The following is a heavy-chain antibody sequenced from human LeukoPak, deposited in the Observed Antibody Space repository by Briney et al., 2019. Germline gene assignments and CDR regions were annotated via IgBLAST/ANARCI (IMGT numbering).Heavy chain of an antibody. V-gene: IGHV3-11*01. CDR3: ARVGRAVTAAGFGAFDI. CDR2: ISSGTSTK. CDR1: GFTFGDYY. D-gene: IGHD6-13*01. Sequence: GGSLRLSCAASGFTFGDYYMSWIRQAPGKGLGWVSYISSGTSTKYYADSVKGRFTISRDNAKNSLYLQMNGLRAEDTAVYYCARVGRAVTAAGFGAFDIWGQGTMVTVSS. J-gene: IGHJ3*02.